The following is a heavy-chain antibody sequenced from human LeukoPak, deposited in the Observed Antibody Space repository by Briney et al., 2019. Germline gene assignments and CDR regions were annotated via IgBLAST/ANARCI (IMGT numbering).Heavy chain of an antibody. V-gene: IGHV1-46*01. Sequence: ASVTVSCKASGYTFTSYYMHWVRQAPGQGLEWMGIINPSGGSTSYAQKFQGRVTMTRDTSTSTVYMELSSLRSEDTAVYYCARAGVGATAEDYYFDYWGQGTLVTVSS. CDR3: ARAGVGATAEDYYFDY. D-gene: IGHD1-26*01. J-gene: IGHJ4*02. CDR1: GYTFTSYY. CDR2: INPSGGST.